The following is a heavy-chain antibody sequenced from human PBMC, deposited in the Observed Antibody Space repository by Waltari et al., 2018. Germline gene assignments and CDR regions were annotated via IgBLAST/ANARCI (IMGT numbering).Heavy chain of an antibody. CDR1: GITLSSSW. J-gene: IGHJ4*02. Sequence: EVQLVESGGGLVQPGGSLRLSCAASGITLSSSWMNWVRQDPGKGREWVARIVSDVTTRTYADSVKGRFTISRDDAKNTLYLQMNSLRVEDTAVYYCATGPRNGYLYWGQGTLVTVSS. D-gene: IGHD5-12*01. CDR2: IVSDVTTR. CDR3: ATGPRNGYLY. V-gene: IGHV3-74*02.